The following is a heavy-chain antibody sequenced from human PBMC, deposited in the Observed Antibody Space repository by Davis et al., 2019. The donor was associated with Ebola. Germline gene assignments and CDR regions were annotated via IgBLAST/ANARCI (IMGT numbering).Heavy chain of an antibody. J-gene: IGHJ6*04. CDR1: GFTFSSYS. CDR2: ISSSSSTI. V-gene: IGHV3-48*02. Sequence: GESLKISCAASGFTFSSYSMNWVRQAPGKGLEWVSYISSSSSTIYYADSVKGRFTISRDNAKNSLYLQMNSLRDEDTAVYYCARGDGDSSKYYYYYGMDVWGKGTTVAVSS. CDR3: ARGDGDSSKYYYYYGMDV. D-gene: IGHD4-17*01.